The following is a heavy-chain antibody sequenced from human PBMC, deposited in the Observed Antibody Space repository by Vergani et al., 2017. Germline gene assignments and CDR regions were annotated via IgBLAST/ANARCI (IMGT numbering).Heavy chain of an antibody. CDR3: ARQPPSTVTTAYYYGMDV. V-gene: IGHV5-51*01. D-gene: IGHD4-11*01. Sequence: VQLVQSGAEVKKPGESLKISCKGSGYSFTSYWIGWVRQMPGKGLEWMGIIYPGDSDTRYSPSFQGQVTISADKSISTAYLQWSSLKASDTAMYYCARQPPSTVTTAYYYGMDVWGQGTTVTVSS. CDR2: IYPGDSDT. CDR1: GYSFTSYW. J-gene: IGHJ6*02.